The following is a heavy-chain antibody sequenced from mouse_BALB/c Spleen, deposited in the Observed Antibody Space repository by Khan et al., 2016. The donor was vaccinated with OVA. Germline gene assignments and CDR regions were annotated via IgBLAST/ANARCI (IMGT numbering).Heavy chain of an antibody. J-gene: IGHJ1*01. CDR3: ASGGYWYLED. CDR2: INTYTGEP. Sequence: QIQLVQSGPEVKKPGETVKISCKASGYSFTNYGMNWVRQAPGKGLKWMGWINTYTGEPTYADDFKGRFAFSLETSASTAYLQINNLKNEDTATXVCASGGYWYLEDWGEGTTVTVSS. D-gene: IGHD1-1*02. CDR1: GYSFTNYG. V-gene: IGHV9-3-1*01.